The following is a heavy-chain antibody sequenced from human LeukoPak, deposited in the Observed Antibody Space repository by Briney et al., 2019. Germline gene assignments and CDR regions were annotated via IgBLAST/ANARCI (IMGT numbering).Heavy chain of an antibody. Sequence: GGSLRLSCAASGFTFISYAMSWVRQAPGKGLEWVSAISGSGGSTYYADSVKGRLTISRDNSKNTLYLQMNSLRAEDTAVYYCAREASGWYRGYFDYWGQGTLVTVSS. J-gene: IGHJ4*02. V-gene: IGHV3-23*01. D-gene: IGHD6-19*01. CDR1: GFTFISYA. CDR3: AREASGWYRGYFDY. CDR2: ISGSGGST.